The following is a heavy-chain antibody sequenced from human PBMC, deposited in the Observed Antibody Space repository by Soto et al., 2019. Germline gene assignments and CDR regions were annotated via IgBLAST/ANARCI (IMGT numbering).Heavy chain of an antibody. CDR3: ARHYPIGNNWNYFDY. D-gene: IGHD1-1*01. CDR2: IFYTGST. J-gene: IGHJ4*02. V-gene: IGHV4-59*08. Sequence: SETLSLTCTVSDGSISSYYWGWIRQPPGKGLEWIGYIFYTGSTRSNPSLKSRVTISVDTSKRQFSLKLSSVTAADTAVYYCARHYPIGNNWNYFDYWGQGTLVTVSS. CDR1: DGSISSYY.